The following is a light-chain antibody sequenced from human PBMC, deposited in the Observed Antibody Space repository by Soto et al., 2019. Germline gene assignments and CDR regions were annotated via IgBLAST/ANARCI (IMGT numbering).Light chain of an antibody. CDR3: QQYNSYST. Sequence: IQMTQTPSSLSASVGDIVTITCRASQSISSYLNWYQQKPGKAPKLLIYKASSLESGVPSRFSGSGSGTEFTLTISSLQPDDFATYYCQQYNSYSTFGQGTKVDIK. CDR2: KAS. J-gene: IGKJ1*01. CDR1: QSISSY. V-gene: IGKV1-5*03.